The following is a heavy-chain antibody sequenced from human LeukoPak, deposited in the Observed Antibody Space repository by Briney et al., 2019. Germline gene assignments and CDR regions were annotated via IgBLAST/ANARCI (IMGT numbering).Heavy chain of an antibody. Sequence: SETLSLTCTVSGDSISSYYWSWIRQPAGKGLEWIGRIYTSGSTNYNPYLKSRVTISIDTSKNQFSLKLNSVTAADTAVYYCAAESERWLVRSWGQGTLVTVSS. CDR2: IYTSGST. J-gene: IGHJ4*02. V-gene: IGHV4-4*07. D-gene: IGHD6-19*01. CDR3: AAESERWLVRS. CDR1: GDSISSYY.